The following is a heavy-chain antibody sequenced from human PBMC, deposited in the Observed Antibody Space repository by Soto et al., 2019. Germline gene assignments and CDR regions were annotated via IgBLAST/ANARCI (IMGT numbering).Heavy chain of an antibody. Sequence: GGSLRLSCAASGFTFSSYAMHWVRQAPGKGLEWVAVISYDGSNKYYADSVKGRFTISRDNSKNTLYLQMNSLRAEDTAVYYCARDPPRYSSSWLDYWGQGTLVTVSS. V-gene: IGHV3-30-3*01. CDR3: ARDPPRYSSSWLDY. D-gene: IGHD6-13*01. CDR2: ISYDGSNK. J-gene: IGHJ4*02. CDR1: GFTFSSYA.